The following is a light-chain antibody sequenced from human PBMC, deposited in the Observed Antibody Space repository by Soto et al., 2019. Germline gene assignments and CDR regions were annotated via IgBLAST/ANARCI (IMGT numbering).Light chain of an antibody. CDR1: SSDVGGYNY. CDR3: SSYTSSSTSYV. Sequence: SDLAQPASMSGSPGQSITISCTGTSSDVGGYNYVSWYQQHPGKAPKLMIYDVSNRPSGVSNRFSGSKSGNTASLTISGLQAEDEADYYCSSYTSSSTSYVFGTGTKVTVL. V-gene: IGLV2-14*01. CDR2: DVS. J-gene: IGLJ1*01.